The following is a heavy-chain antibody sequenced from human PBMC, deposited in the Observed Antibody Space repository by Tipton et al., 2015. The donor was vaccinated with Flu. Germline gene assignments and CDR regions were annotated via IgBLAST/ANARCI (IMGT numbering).Heavy chain of an antibody. J-gene: IGHJ4*02. V-gene: IGHV4-61*02. CDR1: GGSISSSTYY. D-gene: IGHD6-13*01. CDR2: IYTSGST. CDR3: ARDRWEYSRGFDS. Sequence: TLSLTCTVSGGSISSSTYYWSWIRQPAGKGLEWIGRIYTSGSTNYNPSLKSRVTMSVDTSKSQFSLKLNSVTAADTAVYYCARDRWEYSRGFDSWGQGTLVTVSP.